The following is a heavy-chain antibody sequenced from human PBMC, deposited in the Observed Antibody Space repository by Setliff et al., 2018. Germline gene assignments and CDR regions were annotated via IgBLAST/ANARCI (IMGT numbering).Heavy chain of an antibody. J-gene: IGHJ4*02. CDR1: GDSISNYY. CDR3: AASRAYTGAVEEWFLPKTFDF. Sequence: SETLSLTCTVSGDSISNYYWNWIRQPAGKGLEWIGRIYVAESTKYNPSLKSRVTLSIDTSKNQFSLKLSSVTAADAALYYCAASRAYTGAVEEWFLPKTFDFWGQGSPVTVSS. D-gene: IGHD3-10*01. V-gene: IGHV4-4*07. CDR2: IYVAEST.